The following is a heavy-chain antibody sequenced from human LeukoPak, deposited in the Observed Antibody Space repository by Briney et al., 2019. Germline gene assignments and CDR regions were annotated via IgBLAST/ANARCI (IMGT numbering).Heavy chain of an antibody. CDR3: ARESGKFDY. J-gene: IGHJ4*02. CDR2: ISGDGVST. V-gene: IGHV3-43*02. CDR1: GLPIADFA. Sequence: GGSLRLSCVASGLPIADFAMHWVRQAPGKGLEWVSLISGDGVSTFYADFVKGRFSISRDNSKNSLSLEMNSLRTEDTAMYYCARESGKFDYWGQGTLVAVSS.